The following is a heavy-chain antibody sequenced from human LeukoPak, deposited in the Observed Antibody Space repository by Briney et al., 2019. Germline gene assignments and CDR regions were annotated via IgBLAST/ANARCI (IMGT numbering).Heavy chain of an antibody. CDR3: AREREGPYGYLDY. J-gene: IGHJ4*02. V-gene: IGHV4-38-2*02. Sequence: SESLSLTCIVSGYSISSVYYWGWIRQPPGKGLEWFGSIYHSGSTYYNPSLKSRVTISVDTSKNQFSLKLSSVTAADTAVYYCAREREGPYGYLDYWGQGILVTVSS. D-gene: IGHD4-17*01. CDR2: IYHSGST. CDR1: GYSISSVYY.